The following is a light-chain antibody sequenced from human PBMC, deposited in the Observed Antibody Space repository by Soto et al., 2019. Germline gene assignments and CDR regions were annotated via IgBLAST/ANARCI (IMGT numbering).Light chain of an antibody. CDR2: AAS. J-gene: IGKJ5*01. V-gene: IGKV1-12*01. CDR1: QSISSW. Sequence: DIQMTQSPSSVSASVGDRVTITCRASQSISSWLAWYQQKPGTVPRLLIYAASSLQSGVPSRFSVSGAGTEFTLTISSLQPEDFGPYYCQQGDSFPITFGQGTRLEIK. CDR3: QQGDSFPIT.